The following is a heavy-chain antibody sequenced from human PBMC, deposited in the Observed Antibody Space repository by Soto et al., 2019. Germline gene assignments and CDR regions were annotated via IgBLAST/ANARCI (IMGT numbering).Heavy chain of an antibody. CDR3: AKRTSGTTWGESDY. D-gene: IGHD4-17*01. CDR2: ISGYSGNA. V-gene: IGHV1-18*04. Sequence: QFQVMQSGAEVKKPGDSVKVSCKTSGYIFSDYGINWVRQAPGQGLGWMGWISGYSGNANLAQKFQGRVTMTTDKSTSTAYMELRRLRSDDTAVYYCAKRTSGTTWGESDYWGQGTLVTVSS. J-gene: IGHJ4*02. CDR1: GYIFSDYG.